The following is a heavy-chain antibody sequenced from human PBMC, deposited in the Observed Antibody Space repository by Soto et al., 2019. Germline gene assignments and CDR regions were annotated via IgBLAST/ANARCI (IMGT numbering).Heavy chain of an antibody. Sequence: GGSLRLSCTASGFTFGDYAMSGVRQAPGKGLEWVGFIRSKAYGGTTEYAASVKGRITLSRDDSTSIAYLQMNSLKTEDTAVYYCTRDNSSSWPYYYYNGMDVWGQGTTVTVSS. J-gene: IGHJ6*02. V-gene: IGHV3-49*04. D-gene: IGHD6-13*01. CDR3: TRDNSSSWPYYYYNGMDV. CDR1: GFTFGDYA. CDR2: IRSKAYGGTT.